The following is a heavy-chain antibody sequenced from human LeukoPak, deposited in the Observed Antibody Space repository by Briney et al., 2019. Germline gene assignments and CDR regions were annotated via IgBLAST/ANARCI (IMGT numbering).Heavy chain of an antibody. CDR2: ISHDGSNK. J-gene: IGHJ4*02. D-gene: IGHD2-15*01. V-gene: IGHV3-30*18. Sequence: GGSLRLSCAASGFTFSTYGMHWVRQAPGKGLEWVAVISHDGSNKNYADSVKGRFTISRDNSKNTLYLQMSSLRAEDTAVYYCAKKFPGSVLTQPDYWGQGTLVTVSS. CDR3: AKKFPGSVLTQPDY. CDR1: GFTFSTYG.